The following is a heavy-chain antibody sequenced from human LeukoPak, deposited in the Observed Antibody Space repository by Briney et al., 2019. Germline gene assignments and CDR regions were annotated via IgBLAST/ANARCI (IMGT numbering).Heavy chain of an antibody. CDR3: ARGFWSGYPAIDY. CDR1: GFTFRSHW. CDR2: INTDGSST. Sequence: GGSLRLSCAASGFTFRSHWMHWVRHAPGKGLVWVSRINTDGSSTNYADSVKGRFTISRDNAKNTLYLQMNSLRAEDTAVYYCARGFWSGYPAIDYWGQGTLVTVSS. D-gene: IGHD3-3*01. V-gene: IGHV3-74*01. J-gene: IGHJ4*02.